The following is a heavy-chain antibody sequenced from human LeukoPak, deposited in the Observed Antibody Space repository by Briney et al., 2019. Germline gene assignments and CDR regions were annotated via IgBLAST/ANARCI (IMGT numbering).Heavy chain of an antibody. CDR3: ARDSGGYNLRFYGMDV. J-gene: IGHJ6*02. CDR1: GGTFSSYA. CDR2: IIPIFGIA. V-gene: IGHV1-69*04. D-gene: IGHD5-24*01. Sequence: SVKVSCKASGGTFSSYAISWVRQTPGQGLEWMGRIIPIFGIANYAQKFQGRVTITADKSTSTAYMELSSLRSEDTAVYYCARDSGGYNLRFYGMDVWGQGTTVTVSS.